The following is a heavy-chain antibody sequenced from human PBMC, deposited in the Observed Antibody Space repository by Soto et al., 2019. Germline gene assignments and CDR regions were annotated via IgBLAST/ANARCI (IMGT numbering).Heavy chain of an antibody. D-gene: IGHD3-10*01. Sequence: EVQLVESGGGLVQPGGSLRLSCAASGFTFSSYSMNWVRQAPGKGLEWVSYISSSSSTIYYADSVKGRFTISRDNAKNSLYLQMNSLRAEDTAVYYCARDRGVPDYYYYMDVWGKGTTVTVSS. CDR3: ARDRGVPDYYYYMDV. CDR2: ISSSSSTI. V-gene: IGHV3-48*01. CDR1: GFTFSSYS. J-gene: IGHJ6*03.